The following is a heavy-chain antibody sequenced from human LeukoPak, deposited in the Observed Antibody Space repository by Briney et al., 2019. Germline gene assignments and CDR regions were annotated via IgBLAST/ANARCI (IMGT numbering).Heavy chain of an antibody. CDR3: ARGSGYGELYYYYGMDV. Sequence: TGGSLRLSCAASGFTFSSYAMSWVRQAPGKGLEWVSAISGSGGSTYYADSVKGRFTISRDNAKNTLYLQMNSLRAEDTAVYYCARGSGYGELYYYYGMDVWGQGTTVTVSS. J-gene: IGHJ6*02. CDR1: GFTFSSYA. CDR2: ISGSGGST. V-gene: IGHV3-23*01. D-gene: IGHD3-22*01.